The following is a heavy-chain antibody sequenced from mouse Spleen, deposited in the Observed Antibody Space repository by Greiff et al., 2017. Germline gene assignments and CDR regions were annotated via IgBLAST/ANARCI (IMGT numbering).Heavy chain of an antibody. CDR3: ARRVYFDY. CDR1: GYTFTSYW. J-gene: IGHJ2*01. V-gene: IGHV1-7*01. Sequence: QVQLQQSGAELAKPGASVKLSCKASGYTFTSYWMHWVKQRPGQGLEWIGYINPSSGYTKYNQKFKGKATLTVDQSSSTAYMQLNSLTSEDSAVYYCARRVYFDYWGQGTTLTVSS. CDR2: INPSSGYT.